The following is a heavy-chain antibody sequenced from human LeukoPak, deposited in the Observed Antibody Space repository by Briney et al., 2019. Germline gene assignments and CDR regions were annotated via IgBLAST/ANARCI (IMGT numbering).Heavy chain of an antibody. CDR1: GFTFSSYG. D-gene: IGHD2-2*01. V-gene: IGHV3-30*18. Sequence: QPGGSLRLSCEVSGFTFSSYGMHWVRQAPGKGLEWVAAISYHGSNKYYADSVKGRFTISRDNSKNTLYLQMNSLRAEDTAVYYCAKATRRVSVVPAAGHFDYWGQGTLVTVSS. CDR3: AKATRRVSVVPAAGHFDY. CDR2: ISYHGSNK. J-gene: IGHJ4*02.